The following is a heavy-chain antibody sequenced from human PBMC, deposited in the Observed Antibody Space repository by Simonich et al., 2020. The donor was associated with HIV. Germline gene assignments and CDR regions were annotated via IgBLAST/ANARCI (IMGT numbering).Heavy chain of an antibody. J-gene: IGHJ4*02. D-gene: IGHD3-10*01. V-gene: IGHV2-5*02. Sequence: QITLTEAGPRRVKPTQTLTLTCNFLGFSLSTSGVGVGWIRQPPGKALEWLALMYWDDDKRYSPSLKSSLPITKDTSKNQVVPTMTNMDPVDTATYYCAHSPGGGSGSYYNYFDYWGQGTLVTVSS. CDR3: AHSPGGGSGSYYNYFDY. CDR1: GFSLSTSGVG. CDR2: MYWDDDK.